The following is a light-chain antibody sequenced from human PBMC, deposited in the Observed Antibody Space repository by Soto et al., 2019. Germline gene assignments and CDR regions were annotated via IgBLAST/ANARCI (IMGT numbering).Light chain of an antibody. CDR1: SSDVGGHNF. V-gene: IGLV2-14*01. CDR2: EVT. Sequence: QSVLTQPASVSGSPGQSITISCTGTSSDVGGHNFVSWYQQHPGKAPKLMIYEVTNRPSGVSDRFSGSKSGNTASLTISGLQAEDEADYYCNSYTSTFNWVFGGGTKLTVL. J-gene: IGLJ3*02. CDR3: NSYTSTFNWV.